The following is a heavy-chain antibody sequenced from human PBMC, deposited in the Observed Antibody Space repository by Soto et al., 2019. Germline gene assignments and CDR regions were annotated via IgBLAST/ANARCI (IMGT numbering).Heavy chain of an antibody. Sequence: EVQLVESGGGLIQPGGSLRLSCAASGFTVSSNYMSWVRQAPGKGLEWVSVIYSGGSTYYADSVKGRFTISRDNSXNTLYLQMNSLRAEDTAVYYCARDFDGSGSGAFDIWGQGTMVTVSS. CDR1: GFTVSSNY. CDR3: ARDFDGSGSGAFDI. D-gene: IGHD3-10*01. V-gene: IGHV3-53*01. J-gene: IGHJ3*02. CDR2: IYSGGST.